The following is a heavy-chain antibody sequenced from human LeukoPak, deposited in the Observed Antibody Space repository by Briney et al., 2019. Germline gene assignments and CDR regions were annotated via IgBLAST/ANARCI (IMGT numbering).Heavy chain of an antibody. CDR2: IIPIFGTA. Sequence: SVKVSCTASGGTFSCYAISWVRQAPGQGLEWMGGIIPIFGTANYAQKFQGRVTITADESTSTAYMELSSLRSEDTAVYYCAKSSAPYYYDSSGYHRFDYWGQGTLVTVSS. J-gene: IGHJ4*02. CDR1: GGTFSCYA. CDR3: AKSSAPYYYDSSGYHRFDY. D-gene: IGHD3-22*01. V-gene: IGHV1-69*13.